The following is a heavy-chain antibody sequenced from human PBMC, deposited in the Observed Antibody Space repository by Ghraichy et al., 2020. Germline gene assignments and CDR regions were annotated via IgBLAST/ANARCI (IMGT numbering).Heavy chain of an antibody. J-gene: IGHJ6*02. Sequence: ASGKVSCKTSGYTFNDYALNWVRQAPGQRLEWMGWISTNTGNPTYAQGFTGRFVFSLDTSVSTAHLLISSLKAEDTAIYYCARSLSAYYFYYGLDVWGQGTTVTVSS. CDR1: GYTFNDYA. CDR2: ISTNTGNP. CDR3: ARSLSAYYFYYGLDV. V-gene: IGHV7-4-1*02.